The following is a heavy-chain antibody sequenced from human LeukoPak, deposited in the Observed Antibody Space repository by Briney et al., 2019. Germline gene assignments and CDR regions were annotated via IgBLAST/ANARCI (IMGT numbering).Heavy chain of an antibody. J-gene: IGHJ5*02. D-gene: IGHD6-6*01. CDR3: AGELEYSSPRWFDP. CDR1: GFTFSSYS. CDR2: ISSSSSTI. Sequence: PGGSLRLSCAASGFTFSSYSMNWVRQPPGKGLEWVSYISSSSSTIYYADSVKGRFTISRDNAKNSLYLQMNSLRAEDTAVYYCAGELEYSSPRWFDPWGQGTLVTVSS. V-gene: IGHV3-48*04.